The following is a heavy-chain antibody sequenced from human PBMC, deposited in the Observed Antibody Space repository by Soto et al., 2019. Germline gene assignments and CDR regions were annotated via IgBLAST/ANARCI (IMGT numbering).Heavy chain of an antibody. CDR3: ARAVMSAPYFYYGMSV. CDR2: IIPIFGTT. Sequence: QVQLVQSGAEVKKPGSSVKVSCKASGGTFNTYAMTWVRQAPGQGLEWMGGIIPIFGTTSYAQNIQERVTITADESTSTVYMELRSLKSEDTAVYYCARAVMSAPYFYYGMSVWGHGTTVTVSS. D-gene: IGHD2-8*01. J-gene: IGHJ6*02. CDR1: GGTFNTYA. V-gene: IGHV1-69*01.